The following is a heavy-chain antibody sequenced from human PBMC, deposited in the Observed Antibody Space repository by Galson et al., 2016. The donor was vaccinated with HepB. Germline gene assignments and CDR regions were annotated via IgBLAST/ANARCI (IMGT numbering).Heavy chain of an antibody. CDR1: GFTFTSYS. CDR3: TRGNLVGY. Sequence: SLRLSCAASGFTFTSYSMTWVRQAPGKGLEWVGNINRDGSETNYVDSVKGRFTISRDNDKNSLFLQMNSLRVGDTAVYYGTRGNLVGYWGQGTLVIVSS. D-gene: IGHD2-8*02. J-gene: IGHJ4*02. V-gene: IGHV3-7*01. CDR2: INRDGSET.